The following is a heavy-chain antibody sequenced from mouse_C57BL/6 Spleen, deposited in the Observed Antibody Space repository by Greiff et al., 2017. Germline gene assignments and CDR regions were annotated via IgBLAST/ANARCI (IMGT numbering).Heavy chain of an antibody. V-gene: IGHV5-6*02. Sequence: EVKVVESGGDLVKPGGSLKLSCAASGFTFSSYGMSWVRQTPDKRLEWVATISSGGSYTYYPDSVKGRFTISRDNAKNTLYLQMSSLKSEDTAMYYCARRDGNYFYYAMDYWGQGTSVTVSS. CDR3: ARRDGNYFYYAMDY. J-gene: IGHJ4*01. D-gene: IGHD2-1*01. CDR1: GFTFSSYG. CDR2: ISSGGSYT.